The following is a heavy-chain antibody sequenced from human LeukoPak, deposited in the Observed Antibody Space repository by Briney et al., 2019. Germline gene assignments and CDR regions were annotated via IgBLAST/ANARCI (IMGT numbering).Heavy chain of an antibody. D-gene: IGHD3-3*01. CDR2: ISGSGGST. CDR3: TASSDRPYYDFWSGYPYYYYGMDV. CDR1: GFTFSSYA. Sequence: GGSLRLSCAASGFTFSSYAVSWVRQAPGKGLEWVSAISGSGGSTYYADSVKGRFTISRDNSKNTLYLQMNSLRAEDTAVYYCTASSDRPYYDFWSGYPYYYYGMDVWGQGTTVTVSS. V-gene: IGHV3-23*01. J-gene: IGHJ6*02.